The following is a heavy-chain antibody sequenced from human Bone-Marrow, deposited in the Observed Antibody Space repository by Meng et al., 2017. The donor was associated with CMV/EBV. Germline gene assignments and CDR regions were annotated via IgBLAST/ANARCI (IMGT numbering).Heavy chain of an antibody. CDR1: GFTFSSYS. Sequence: GGSLRLSCAASGFTFSSYSMNWVRQAPGKGLEWVSAISGSGGSTYYADSVKGRFTISRDNSKNTLYLQMNSLRAEDTAVYYCAKSNWGYYFDYWGQGTLVTVSS. CDR2: ISGSGGST. J-gene: IGHJ4*02. V-gene: IGHV3-23*01. D-gene: IGHD7-27*01. CDR3: AKSNWGYYFDY.